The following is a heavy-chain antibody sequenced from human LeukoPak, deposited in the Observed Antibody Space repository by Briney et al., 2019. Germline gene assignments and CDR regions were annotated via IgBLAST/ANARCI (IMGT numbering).Heavy chain of an antibody. CDR3: ATISGELLSTTVTTWVAIDY. CDR1: GYTFTSYG. J-gene: IGHJ4*02. CDR2: ISAYNGNT. Sequence: ASVKVSCKASGYTFTSYGISWVRQAPGQGLEWMGWISAYNGNTNYAQKFQGRVTMTRDTSISTDYMELSRLRSDDTAVYYCATISGELLSTTVTTWVAIDYWGQGTLVTVSS. D-gene: IGHD4-17*01. V-gene: IGHV1-18*01.